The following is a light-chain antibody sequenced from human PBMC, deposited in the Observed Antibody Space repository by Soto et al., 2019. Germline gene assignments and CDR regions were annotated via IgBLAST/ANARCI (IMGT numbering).Light chain of an antibody. Sequence: QSVLTQPASVSGSPGQSITISCTGISSDIGSYNLVSWYQQHPGKAPKLMIYEGSKRPSGVSYRFSGSKSGNTASLTISGLQAEDEGDYYCCSYEGSSWVFGGGTKLTVL. CDR3: CSYEGSSWV. CDR2: EGS. V-gene: IGLV2-23*01. J-gene: IGLJ3*02. CDR1: SSDIGSYNL.